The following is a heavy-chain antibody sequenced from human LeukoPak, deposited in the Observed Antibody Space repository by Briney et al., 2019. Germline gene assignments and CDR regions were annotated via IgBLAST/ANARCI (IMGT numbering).Heavy chain of an antibody. CDR1: SCTFTSYG. CDR3: ARDAGHRYCSSTSCYRGWLDP. V-gene: IGHV1-18*01. CDR2: ISAYNGNT. D-gene: IGHD2-2*01. Sequence: ASVKVCCKASSCTFTSYGISWVRQAPGQGLEWMGWISAYNGNTNYAQKLQGRVTITADESTRTAYMELSSLRSEDTAVYYCARDAGHRYCSSTSCYRGWLDPWGQGTLVTVSS. J-gene: IGHJ5*02.